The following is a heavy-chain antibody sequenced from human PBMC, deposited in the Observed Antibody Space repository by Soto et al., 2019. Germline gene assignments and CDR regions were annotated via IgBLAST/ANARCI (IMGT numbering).Heavy chain of an antibody. Sequence: QVQLVQSGAEVKKPGSSVKVSCKASGGTFSSYAISWVRQAPGQGLEWMGGIIPIFGTANYAQKFQGRVTITADESTSTAYMELSSLRTEDTAVYYCARAGPHCSGGSCYSLDYWGQGTLVTVSS. J-gene: IGHJ4*02. D-gene: IGHD2-15*01. V-gene: IGHV1-69*12. CDR1: GGTFSSYA. CDR3: ARAGPHCSGGSCYSLDY. CDR2: IIPIFGTA.